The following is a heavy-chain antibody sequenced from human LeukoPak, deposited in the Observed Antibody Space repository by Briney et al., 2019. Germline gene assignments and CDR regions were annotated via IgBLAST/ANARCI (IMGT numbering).Heavy chain of an antibody. CDR3: ANDFDY. V-gene: IGHV3-23*01. J-gene: IGHJ4*02. CDR2: ISVSGDNT. Sequence: GGSLRLSXAASGFTFNNYAMSWVRQAPGKGLEWVSTISVSGDNTHYADSVKGRFTISRDNSKNTLYLQMNSLRAEDTAVYYCANDFDYWGQGTLVTVSS. CDR1: GFTFNNYA.